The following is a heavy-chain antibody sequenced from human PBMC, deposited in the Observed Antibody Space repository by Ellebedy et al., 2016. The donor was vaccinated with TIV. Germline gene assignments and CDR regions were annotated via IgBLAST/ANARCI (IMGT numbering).Heavy chain of an antibody. J-gene: IGHJ4*02. CDR1: GFTFSSYA. CDR3: AKDSAGIIAWFGELLFDY. Sequence: GGSLRLSCAASGFTFSSYAMSWVRQAPGKGLEWVSAISGSGGSTYYADSVKGRFTISRDNSKNTLYLQINSLRAEDTAVYYCAKDSAGIIAWFGELLFDYWGQGTLVTVSS. V-gene: IGHV3-23*01. CDR2: ISGSGGST. D-gene: IGHD3-10*01.